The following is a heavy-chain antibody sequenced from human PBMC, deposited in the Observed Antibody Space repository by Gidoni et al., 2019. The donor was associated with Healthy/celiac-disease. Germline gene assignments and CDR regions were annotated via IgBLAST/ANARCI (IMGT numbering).Heavy chain of an antibody. CDR1: GGSFSGYY. D-gene: IGHD5-12*01. CDR2: INHSGST. J-gene: IGHJ6*02. CDR3: ASLVSKWLRRSGGGMDV. V-gene: IGHV4-34*01. Sequence: QVQLQQWGAGLLKPSETLSLTCAVYGGSFSGYYWSWIRQPPGKGLEWIGEINHSGSTNYNPSLKSRVTISVDTSKNQFSLKLSSVTAADTAVYYCASLVSKWLRRSGGGMDVWGQGTTVTVSS.